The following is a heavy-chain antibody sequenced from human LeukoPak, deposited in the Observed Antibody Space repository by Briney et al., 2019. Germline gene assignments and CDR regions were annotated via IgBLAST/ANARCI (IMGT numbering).Heavy chain of an antibody. V-gene: IGHV3-33*01. CDR1: GFTFSSYG. CDR2: IWYDGSNK. Sequence: GSLRLSCAASGFTFSSYGMHWVRQAPGKGLEWVAVIWYDGSNKYYADSVKGRFTISRDNSKNTLYLQMNSLRAEDTAVYYCARDAYYYDSSGYEDYWGQGTLVTVSS. CDR3: ARDAYYYDSSGYEDY. D-gene: IGHD3-22*01. J-gene: IGHJ4*02.